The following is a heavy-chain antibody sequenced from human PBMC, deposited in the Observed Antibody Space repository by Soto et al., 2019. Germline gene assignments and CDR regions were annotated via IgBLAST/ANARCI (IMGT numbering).Heavy chain of an antibody. CDR3: AGRESSGGPI. J-gene: IGHJ3*02. CDR2: IYRDENT. V-gene: IGHV4-4*02. D-gene: IGHD2-15*01. Sequence: QVQLQKSGPGLVKPSRTLYLTCAVSGDSVSSSYWWSWVRQPPGTGLEWIGEIYRDENTNYNWSLRSRVTISADKSKNQFSLNLSSATAADTAMYYCAGRESSGGPIWCQGTMVTVSS. CDR1: GDSVSSSYW.